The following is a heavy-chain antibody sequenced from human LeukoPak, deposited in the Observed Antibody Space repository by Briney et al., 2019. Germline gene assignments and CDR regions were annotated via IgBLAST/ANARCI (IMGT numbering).Heavy chain of an antibody. V-gene: IGHV3-7*01. Sequence: GGSLRLSCAASGFTFSSYWMSWVRQAPGKGLEWVANIKQDGSEKYYVDSVKGRFTISRDNAKNSLYLQMNSLRAEDTAVYYCARNKHYYDSSNYVWGQGTLVTVSS. J-gene: IGHJ4*02. CDR3: ARNKHYYDSSNYV. CDR2: IKQDGSEK. D-gene: IGHD3-22*01. CDR1: GFTFSSYW.